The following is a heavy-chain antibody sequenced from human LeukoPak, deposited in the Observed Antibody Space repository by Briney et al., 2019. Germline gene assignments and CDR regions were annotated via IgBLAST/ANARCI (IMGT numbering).Heavy chain of an antibody. J-gene: IGHJ4*02. V-gene: IGHV5-51*01. Sequence: GESLNLSCKGSESNFTSYGIGWVPQMPGKGLERMGIIYPGDSDTRYSPSFQGQVTISADKSISTAYLQWSSLKASDTAMYYCARLNYYGSGSQSLLDYWGQGTLVTVSS. CDR1: ESNFTSYG. D-gene: IGHD3-10*01. CDR3: ARLNYYGSGSQSLLDY. CDR2: IYPGDSDT.